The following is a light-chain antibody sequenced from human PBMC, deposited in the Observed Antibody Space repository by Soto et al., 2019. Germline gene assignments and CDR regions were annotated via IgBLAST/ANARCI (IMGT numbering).Light chain of an antibody. J-gene: IGLJ3*02. CDR1: SGHSSYI. CDR3: ETWDSNTHTV. V-gene: IGLV4-60*02. CDR2: LEGSGSY. Sequence: QSVLTQSSSASASLGSSVKLTCTLSSGHSSYIIAWHQQQPGKAPRYLMKLEGSGSYNKGSGVPDRFSGSSSGADRYLTLSILQFEDEADYYCETWDSNTHTVFGGGTKVTVL.